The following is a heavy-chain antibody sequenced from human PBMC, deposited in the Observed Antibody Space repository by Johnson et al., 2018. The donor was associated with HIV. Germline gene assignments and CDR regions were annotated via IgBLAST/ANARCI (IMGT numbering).Heavy chain of an antibody. Sequence: HVQLVESGGGVVQPGRSLRLSCAASGFTFSSYAMHWVRQAPGQGLEWVAVIWYDGSNKYYADSVKGRFTISRDNSKNTLYLQMNSLRPEDTAVYYWVKDRGSPGIRAAFDIWGQGTMVTVSS. J-gene: IGHJ3*02. CDR2: IWYDGSNK. D-gene: IGHD1-26*01. CDR3: VKDRGSPGIRAAFDI. V-gene: IGHV3-33*06. CDR1: GFTFSSYA.